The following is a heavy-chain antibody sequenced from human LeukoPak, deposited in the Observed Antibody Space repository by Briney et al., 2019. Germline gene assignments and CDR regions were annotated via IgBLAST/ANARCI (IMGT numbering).Heavy chain of an antibody. V-gene: IGHV4-59*01. D-gene: IGHD6-13*01. CDR1: GGSISSYY. CDR2: IYYSGST. J-gene: IGHJ4*02. CDR3: ARDVAAADYYFDY. Sequence: KPSETLSLTCTVSGGSISSYYWSWIRQTPGKGLEWIGYIYYSGSTNYNPSLKSRVTISVDTSKNQFSLKLSSVTAADTAVYYCARDVAAADYYFDYWGQGTLVTVSS.